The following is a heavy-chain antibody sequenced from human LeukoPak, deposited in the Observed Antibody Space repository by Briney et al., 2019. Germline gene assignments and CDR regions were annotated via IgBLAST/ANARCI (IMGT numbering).Heavy chain of an antibody. CDR3: TRVGSGYPFDY. D-gene: IGHD5-12*01. V-gene: IGHV3-73*01. CDR1: GFTFSGSA. CDR2: IRNKANNYAT. Sequence: GGSLRLSCAASGFTFSGSAMHWVRQASGKGLEWVGRIRNKANNYATTYAAAVKGRFTISRDDSQNTAYLQMNSLKTEDTAVYYCTRVGSGYPFDYWGQGTLDTVSS. J-gene: IGHJ4*02.